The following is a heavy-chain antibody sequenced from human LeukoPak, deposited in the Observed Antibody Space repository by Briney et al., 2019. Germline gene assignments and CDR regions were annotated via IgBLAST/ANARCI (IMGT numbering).Heavy chain of an antibody. V-gene: IGHV3-21*01. CDR1: GFTFSSYS. CDR2: ISSSSSYI. Sequence: GGSLRLSCAASGFTFSSYSMNWVRQAPGKGLEWVSSISSSSSYIYYADSVKGRFTISRDNAKNSLYLQMNSLRAEDTAVYYCARDGKRWLQEGNDYWGQGTLVTVSS. J-gene: IGHJ4*02. CDR3: ARDGKRWLQEGNDY. D-gene: IGHD5-24*01.